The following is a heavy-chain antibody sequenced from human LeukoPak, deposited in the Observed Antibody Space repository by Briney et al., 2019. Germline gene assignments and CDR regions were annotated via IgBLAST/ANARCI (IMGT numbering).Heavy chain of an antibody. CDR3: ARDPKLRFLEWSYFDY. J-gene: IGHJ4*02. CDR2: INPSGGST. V-gene: IGHV1-46*01. D-gene: IGHD3-3*01. CDR1: GYTFTSYY. Sequence: ASVKVPCKASGYTFTSYYMHWVRQAPGQGLEWMGIINPSGGSTSYAQKFQGRVTMTRDTSTSTVYMELSSLRSEDTAVYYCARDPKLRFLEWSYFDYWGQGTLVTVSS.